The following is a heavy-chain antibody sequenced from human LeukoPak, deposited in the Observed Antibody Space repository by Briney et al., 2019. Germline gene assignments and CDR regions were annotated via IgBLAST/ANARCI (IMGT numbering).Heavy chain of an antibody. CDR3: ARLKVLNKSVLHHFDR. V-gene: IGHV4-59*08. Sequence: PSGTPSLTCTVPGGSLCDYYRSSVPPPLGRGLGRIAYMNYSGDSDYNPSLKSRVTISVDASKNYFSLKLNSVTAADTAVYYCARLKVLNKSVLHHFDRWGQGTLVTVSS. CDR2: MNYSGDS. CDR1: GGSLCDYY. J-gene: IGHJ4*02. D-gene: IGHD1/OR15-1a*01.